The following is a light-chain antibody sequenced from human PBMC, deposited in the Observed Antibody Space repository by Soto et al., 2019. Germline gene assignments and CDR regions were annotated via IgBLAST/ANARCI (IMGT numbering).Light chain of an antibody. CDR3: QQYNNWPPEYT. CDR1: QSVSNN. CDR2: GAS. Sequence: EIVLTQSPGTLSLSPGERATLSCRASQSVSNNYLAWYQQKPGQAPRLLIYGASNRATGIPDGFSGSGSGTEFTLTISSLQSEDFAVYYCQQYNNWPPEYTVGQGTKVDIK. J-gene: IGKJ2*01. V-gene: IGKV3D-15*01.